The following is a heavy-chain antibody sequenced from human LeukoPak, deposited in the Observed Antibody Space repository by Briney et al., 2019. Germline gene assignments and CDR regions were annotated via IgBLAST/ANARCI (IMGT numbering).Heavy chain of an antibody. V-gene: IGHV3-30*02. CDR2: IRYDGSNK. D-gene: IGHD6-25*01. CDR1: GFTFSSYG. Sequence: GGSLRLSCAASGFTFSSYGIYWVRQAPGKGLEWVAFIRYDGSNKYYADSVKGRFTISRDNSKNTVYLQMSSLRTDDTAVYYCAKDPTMSRLYYFEYWGQGSLVTVSS. J-gene: IGHJ4*02. CDR3: AKDPTMSRLYYFEY.